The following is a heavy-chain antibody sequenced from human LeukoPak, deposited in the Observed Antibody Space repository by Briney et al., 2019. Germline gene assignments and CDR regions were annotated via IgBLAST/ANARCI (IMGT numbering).Heavy chain of an antibody. CDR3: TPWRGQQLVRGWFDP. CDR2: FDPEDGET. CDR1: GYTFTGYY. Sequence: VASVKVSCKASGYTFTGYYMHWVRQAPGKGLEWMGGFDPEDGETIYAQKFQGRVTMTEDTSTDTAYMELSSLRSEDTAVYYCTPWRGQQLVRGWFDPWGQGTLVTVSS. J-gene: IGHJ5*02. D-gene: IGHD6-13*01. V-gene: IGHV1-24*01.